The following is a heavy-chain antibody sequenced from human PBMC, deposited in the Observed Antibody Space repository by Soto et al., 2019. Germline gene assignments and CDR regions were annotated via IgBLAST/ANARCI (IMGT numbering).Heavy chain of an antibody. CDR2: MNPNSGNT. Sequence: ASVKVSCKASGYTFRDYDINWVRQASGQGLEWMGWMNPNSGNTAYAQKFQGRVTMTGDTTTNTAYMELRSLRSDDTAVYYCARHNSQWPNWFDPWGQGTPVTVSS. CDR3: ARHNSQWPNWFDP. J-gene: IGHJ5*02. V-gene: IGHV1-8*01. D-gene: IGHD1-1*01. CDR1: GYTFRDYD.